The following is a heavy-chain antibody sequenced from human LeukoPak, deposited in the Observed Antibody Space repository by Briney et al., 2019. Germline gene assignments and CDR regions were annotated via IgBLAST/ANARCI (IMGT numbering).Heavy chain of an antibody. D-gene: IGHD1-26*01. Sequence: PSETLSLTCPVSGGSISSSSYYWGWIRQPPGNNLEWIGSIYYTGRTHYNPSLKSRVTISIDTSKNHFSLKLSFVTAADTAVYYCAREVGGQARHIDLWGQGILVTVSS. CDR2: IYYTGRT. V-gene: IGHV4-39*02. J-gene: IGHJ5*02. CDR1: GGSISSSSYY. CDR3: AREVGGQARHIDL.